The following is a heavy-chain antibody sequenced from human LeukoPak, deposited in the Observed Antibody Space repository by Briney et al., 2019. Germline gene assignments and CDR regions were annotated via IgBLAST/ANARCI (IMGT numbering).Heavy chain of an antibody. CDR3: ARDLTQLLWFGELLENDAFDI. J-gene: IGHJ3*02. CDR2: INPNSGGT. V-gene: IGHV1-2*02. D-gene: IGHD3-10*01. CDR1: GYTFTGYY. Sequence: ASVKVSCKASGYTFTGYYMHWVRQAPGQGLEWMGWINPNSGGTNYAQKLQGRVTMTTDTSTSTAYMELRSLRSDDTAVYYCARDLTQLLWFGELLENDAFDIWGQGTMVTVSS.